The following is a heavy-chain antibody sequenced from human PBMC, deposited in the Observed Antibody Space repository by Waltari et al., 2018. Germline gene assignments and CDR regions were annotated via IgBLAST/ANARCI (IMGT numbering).Heavy chain of an antibody. CDR1: GGSISRGRSY. J-gene: IGHJ4*02. CDR2: IYTSGST. D-gene: IGHD2-15*01. Sequence: QVQLQESGPGLVKPSQTLSLTCTVSGGSISRGRSYWSWIRQPAGKGLQWIGRIYTSGSTNYNPSLKSRVTISVDTSKNQFSLKLSSVTAEDTAVYYCARLGCSGGSCYPDYWGQGTLVTVSS. V-gene: IGHV4-61*02. CDR3: ARLGCSGGSCYPDY.